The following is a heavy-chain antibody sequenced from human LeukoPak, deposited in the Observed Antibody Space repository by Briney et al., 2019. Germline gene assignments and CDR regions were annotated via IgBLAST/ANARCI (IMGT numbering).Heavy chain of an antibody. Sequence: SETLSLTCTVSGDSMSYYYWSWIRQTPGKGLEWLGYMYYTGRTKYNPSLKSRVTFSLDMSKNQFSLKLDSVTAADTAMYYCTRITIHGNSDYWGQGTLVTVSS. V-gene: IGHV4-59*01. CDR3: TRITIHGNSDY. J-gene: IGHJ4*02. CDR1: GDSMSYYY. D-gene: IGHD5-24*01. CDR2: MYYTGRT.